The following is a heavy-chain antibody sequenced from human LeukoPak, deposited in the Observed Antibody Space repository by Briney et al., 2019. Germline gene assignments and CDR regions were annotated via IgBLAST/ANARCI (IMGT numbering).Heavy chain of an antibody. CDR3: ARHGASSGLLSYFDY. CDR2: IYYSGST. V-gene: IGHV4-59*08. D-gene: IGHD3-3*01. Sequence: PSETLSLTCTVSGGSISSYYWSWIRQPPGKGLEWIGYIYYSGSTNYNPSLKSRVTILVDTSKNQFSLKLSSVTAADTAVYYCARHGASSGLLSYFDYWGQGTLVTVSS. CDR1: GGSISSYY. J-gene: IGHJ4*02.